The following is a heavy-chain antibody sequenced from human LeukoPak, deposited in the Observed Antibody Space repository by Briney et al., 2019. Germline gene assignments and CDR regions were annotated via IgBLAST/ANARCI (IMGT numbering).Heavy chain of an antibody. V-gene: IGHV4-4*07. CDR2: TYTSGST. J-gene: IGHJ3*01. Sequence: PSETLSLTCTVSGGSISSYYWSWIRQPAGKGLEWIGRTYTSGSTNYNPSLKSRVTMSVDTSKNQFSLKLSSVTAADTAVYYCARDQSPWDYGDLDAFDVWGQGTMVTVSS. CDR1: GGSISSYY. D-gene: IGHD4-17*01. CDR3: ARDQSPWDYGDLDAFDV.